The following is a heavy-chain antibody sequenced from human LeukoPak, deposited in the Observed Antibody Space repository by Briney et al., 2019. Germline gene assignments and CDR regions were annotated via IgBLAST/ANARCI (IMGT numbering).Heavy chain of an antibody. D-gene: IGHD6-19*01. CDR1: GGSISSYY. Sequence: PSETLSLTCTVSGGSISSYYWSWIRQPPGKGLEWIGYIYYSGSTNYNPSLKSRVTISVDTSKNQFSLQLNSVTPEDTAVYYCTRTSSGPDYWGQGTLVTVSS. CDR2: IYYSGST. V-gene: IGHV4-59*08. J-gene: IGHJ4*02. CDR3: TRTSSGPDY.